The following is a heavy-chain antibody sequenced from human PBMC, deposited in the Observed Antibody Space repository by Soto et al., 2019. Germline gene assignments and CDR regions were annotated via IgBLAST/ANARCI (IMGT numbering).Heavy chain of an antibody. Sequence: PSETLSLTCTVSVGSVSSGSYYWSWIRQPPGKGLEWIGYIYYSGSTNYNPSLKSRVTISVDTSKNQFSLKLSSVTAAGTAVYYCARDHPVAGLDYWGQGTLVTVSS. CDR2: IYYSGST. CDR3: ARDHPVAGLDY. V-gene: IGHV4-61*01. D-gene: IGHD6-19*01. J-gene: IGHJ4*02. CDR1: VGSVSSGSYY.